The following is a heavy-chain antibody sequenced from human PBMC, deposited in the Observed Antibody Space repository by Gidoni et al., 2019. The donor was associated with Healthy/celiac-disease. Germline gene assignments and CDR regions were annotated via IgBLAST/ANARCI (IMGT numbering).Heavy chain of an antibody. CDR2: IYYSGST. CDR3: AREGDFWSGYHYYGMDV. Sequence: QVQLQESGPGLVKPSQTLSLTCTVSGGSFSSGGYYWSWIRQHPGKGLEWIGYIYYSGSTYYNPSLKSRVTISVDTSKNQFSLKLSSVTAADTAVYYCAREGDFWSGYHYYGMDVWGQGTTVTVSS. CDR1: GGSFSSGGYY. D-gene: IGHD3-3*01. J-gene: IGHJ6*02. V-gene: IGHV4-31*03.